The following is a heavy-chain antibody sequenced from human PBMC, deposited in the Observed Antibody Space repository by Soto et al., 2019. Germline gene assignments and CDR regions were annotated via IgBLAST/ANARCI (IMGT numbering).Heavy chain of an antibody. D-gene: IGHD5-12*01. J-gene: IGHJ4*02. Sequence: GGSLRLSCAASGFTFSSYWMHGVRQAPGKGLVWVSRINSDGSSTTYADSVKGRFTISRDHAKNTLHLQMNSLRAEDTAVYYCARGGWLQSFDYWGQGTLVTVSS. V-gene: IGHV3-74*01. CDR2: INSDGSST. CDR3: ARGGWLQSFDY. CDR1: GFTFSSYW.